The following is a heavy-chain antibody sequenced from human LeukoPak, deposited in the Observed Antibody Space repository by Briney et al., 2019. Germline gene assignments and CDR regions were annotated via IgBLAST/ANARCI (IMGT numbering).Heavy chain of an antibody. V-gene: IGHV4-59*08. J-gene: IGHJ4*02. CDR1: GGSISSYY. CDR2: IYYSGST. D-gene: IGHD3-22*01. Sequence: SETLSLTCTVSGGSISSYYWSWIRQPPGKGLEWIGYIYYSGSTNYNPSLKSRVTISVDTSKNQFSLKPSSVTAADTAVYYCASSYDSSGYYYFFDYWGQGTLVTVSS. CDR3: ASSYDSSGYYYFFDY.